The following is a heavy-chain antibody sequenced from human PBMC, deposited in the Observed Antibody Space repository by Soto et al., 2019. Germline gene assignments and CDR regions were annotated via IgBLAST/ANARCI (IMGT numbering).Heavy chain of an antibody. V-gene: IGHV1-69*12. CDR2: IIPIFGTA. D-gene: IGHD2-15*01. CDR3: ARHSCCSTPNYYYGMDV. Sequence: QVQLVQSGAEVKKPGSSVKVSCKASGGTFSSYAISWVRQAPGQGLEWMGGIIPIFGTAHYAQKFQGRVTITADESTSTAYMELSSLRSEDTAVYYCARHSCCSTPNYYYGMDVWGQGTTVTVSS. CDR1: GGTFSSYA. J-gene: IGHJ6*02.